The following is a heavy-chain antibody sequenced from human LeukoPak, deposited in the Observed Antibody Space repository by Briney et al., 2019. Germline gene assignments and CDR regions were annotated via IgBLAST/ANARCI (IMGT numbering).Heavy chain of an antibody. D-gene: IGHD6-13*01. V-gene: IGHV1-8*03. CDR3: ARARGRSSWYYFDY. CDR1: GYTFTSYD. CDR2: MNPNSGST. Sequence: ASVKVSCKASGYTFTSYDIDWVRQATGQGLEWMGWMNPNSGSTGYAQKFQGRVTITRNTSISTAYMELSSLRSEDTAVYYCARARGRSSWYYFDYWGQGTLVTVSS. J-gene: IGHJ4*02.